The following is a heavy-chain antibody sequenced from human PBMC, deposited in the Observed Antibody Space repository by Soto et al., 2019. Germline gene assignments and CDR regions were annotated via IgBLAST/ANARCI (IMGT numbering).Heavy chain of an antibody. CDR1: RGSISSYY. CDR3: VGSPGGLGWFDP. CDR2: LYYSGSS. Sequence: QVQLQESGPRLVKPSETLSLTCTVSRGSISSYYFSWIRQPPGKGLEWIGYLYYSGSSTYNPSLRSRVTISVDTPKNQIPLKLNSVTAADTAVYFCVGSPGGLGWFDPWGLGILVTVSS. J-gene: IGHJ5*02. V-gene: IGHV4-59*08. D-gene: IGHD6-19*01.